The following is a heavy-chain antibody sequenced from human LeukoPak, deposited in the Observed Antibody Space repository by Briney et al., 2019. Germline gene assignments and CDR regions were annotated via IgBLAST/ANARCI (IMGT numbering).Heavy chain of an antibody. D-gene: IGHD3-16*01. CDR3: AKEWTRGGLDY. Sequence: GGSLRLSCAASGLTFSTYAMHWVRQAPGKGLEWVAVIWHDGRNKVYADSVKGRFTISRDNSNNTLFLQMNSLRAEDTAVYFCAKEWTRGGLDYWGLGTLVTVSS. J-gene: IGHJ4*02. CDR1: GLTFSTYA. CDR2: IWHDGRNK. V-gene: IGHV3-33*06.